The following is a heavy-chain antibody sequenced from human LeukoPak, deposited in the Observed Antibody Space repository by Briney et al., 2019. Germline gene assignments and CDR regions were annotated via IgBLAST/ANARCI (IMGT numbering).Heavy chain of an antibody. J-gene: IGHJ4*02. D-gene: IGHD6-19*01. CDR1: GYTFTDYY. V-gene: IGHV1-2*02. CDR3: SRGQGSDLIEY. CDR2: INPNSGGT. Sequence: ASVKVSCKASGYTFTDYYIHWVRQAPGQGLEWMGWINPNSGGTNYAQKFQGRVTMTRDTSISTTCMELSRLTCDDTAVYYCSRGQGSDLIEYWGQGTLVTVSS.